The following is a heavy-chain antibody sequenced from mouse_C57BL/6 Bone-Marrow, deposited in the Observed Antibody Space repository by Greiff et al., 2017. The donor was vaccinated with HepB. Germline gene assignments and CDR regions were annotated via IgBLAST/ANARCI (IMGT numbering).Heavy chain of an antibody. CDR2: IYPSDSET. Sequence: QVQLQQPGAELVRPGSSVKLSCKASGYTFTSYWMDWVKQRPGKGLEWIGNIYPSDSETHYNQKFKDKATLTVDKSSSTAYMQLSSLTSEDSAVYYIARSSYGPLDYWGQGTTLTVSS. V-gene: IGHV1-61*01. CDR1: GYTFTSYW. D-gene: IGHD1-1*02. CDR3: ARSSYGPLDY. J-gene: IGHJ2*01.